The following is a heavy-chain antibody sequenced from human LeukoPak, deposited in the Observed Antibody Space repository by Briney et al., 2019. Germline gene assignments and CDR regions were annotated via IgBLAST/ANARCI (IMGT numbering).Heavy chain of an antibody. CDR3: AKEGDSSGYRYYYYGMDV. D-gene: IGHD3-22*01. Sequence: PGGSLRLSCAASGFTFSSYAMHWVRQAPGKGLEWVAVISYDGSNKYYADSVKGRFTISRDNSKNTLYLQMNSLRAEDTAVYYCAKEGDSSGYRYYYYGMDVWGQGTTVTVSS. V-gene: IGHV3-30*04. CDR2: ISYDGSNK. J-gene: IGHJ6*02. CDR1: GFTFSSYA.